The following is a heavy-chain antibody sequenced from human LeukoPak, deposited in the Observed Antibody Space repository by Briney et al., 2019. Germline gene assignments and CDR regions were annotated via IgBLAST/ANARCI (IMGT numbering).Heavy chain of an antibody. V-gene: IGHV3-48*03. Sequence: GGSLRLSCAASGFTFSSYEMNWVRQAPGKGLEWVSYISSSGSTIYYADSVKGRFTISRDNAKNSLYLQMNSLRAEDTAVYYCARESTMIVAKYDYWGQGTLVTVSS. D-gene: IGHD3-22*01. CDR2: ISSSGSTI. CDR1: GFTFSSYE. CDR3: ARESTMIVAKYDY. J-gene: IGHJ4*02.